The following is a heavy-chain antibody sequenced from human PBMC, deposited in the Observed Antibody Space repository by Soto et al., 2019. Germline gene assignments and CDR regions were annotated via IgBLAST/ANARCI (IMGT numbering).Heavy chain of an antibody. D-gene: IGHD1-1*01. J-gene: IGHJ3*02. CDR3: ARGSQLEREALDI. V-gene: IGHV4-31*03. Sequence: QVQLQESGPGLVKPSQTLSLTCSVSGVSINSGGYYWSWIRHHPGKGLEWIGYIYYTGHTFYHPSLKSRVAMSLDTSKNQFSLKLSSVTAADTAVYYCARGSQLEREALDIWGQGTMVTVSS. CDR2: IYYTGHT. CDR1: GVSINSGGYY.